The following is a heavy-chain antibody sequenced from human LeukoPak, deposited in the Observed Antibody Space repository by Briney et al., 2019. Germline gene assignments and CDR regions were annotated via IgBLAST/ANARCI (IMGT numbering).Heavy chain of an antibody. CDR1: GGSISSSSYY. CDR2: IYYSGST. V-gene: IGHV4-39*01. Sequence: PSETLSLTCTVSGGSISSSSYYWGWIRQPPGKGLEWIGGIYYSGSTYYNPSLKSRVTISVDTPKNQFSLKLSSVTAADTAVYYCARHEDKSIAARPPDYWGQGTLVTVSS. J-gene: IGHJ4*02. CDR3: ARHEDKSIAARPPDY. D-gene: IGHD6-6*01.